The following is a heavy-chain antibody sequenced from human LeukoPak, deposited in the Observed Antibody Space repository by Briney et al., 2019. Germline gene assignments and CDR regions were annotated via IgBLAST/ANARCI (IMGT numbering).Heavy chain of an antibody. J-gene: IGHJ3*02. CDR1: GFTFDDYA. Sequence: GGSLRLSCAASGFTFDDYAMHWVRQAPGKGLERVSGISWNSGSIGYADSVKGRFTISRDNAKNSLYLQMNSLRAEDMALYYCAKDTGSTRNDAFDIWGQGTMVTVSS. V-gene: IGHV3-9*03. D-gene: IGHD2-2*01. CDR2: ISWNSGSI. CDR3: AKDTGSTRNDAFDI.